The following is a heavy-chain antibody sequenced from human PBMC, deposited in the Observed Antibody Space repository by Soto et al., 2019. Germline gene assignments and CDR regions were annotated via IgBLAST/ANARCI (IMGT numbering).Heavy chain of an antibody. D-gene: IGHD1-1*01. CDR2: IMPVFTTP. CDR1: GGTFSTSA. Sequence: QVQLVQSGAEVKKPGSSVKVSCKTSGGTFSTSAISWVRQAPGQGLEWVGGIMPVFTTPDYAQNFQGRVTITANASKTTAYLELTSLSADETDEYSCESDTDRLQLGGNYYCLLAVWGHGT. V-gene: IGHV1-69*12. J-gene: IGHJ6*02. CDR3: ESDTDRLQLGGNYYCLLAV.